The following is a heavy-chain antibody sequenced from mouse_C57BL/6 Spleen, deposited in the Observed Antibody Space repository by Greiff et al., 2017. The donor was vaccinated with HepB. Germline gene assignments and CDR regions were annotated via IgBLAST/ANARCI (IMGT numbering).Heavy chain of an antibody. J-gene: IGHJ4*01. CDR1: GYAFSSYW. CDR2: IYPGDGDT. D-gene: IGHD1-1*01. CDR3: ARDYYYGSSYAMDY. V-gene: IGHV1-80*01. Sequence: VQLVESGAELVKPGASVKTSCKASGYAFSSYWMNWVKQRPGKGLEWIGQIYPGDGDTNYNGKFKGKATLTADKSSSTAYMQLSSLTSEDSAVYFCARDYYYGSSYAMDYWGQGTSVTVSS.